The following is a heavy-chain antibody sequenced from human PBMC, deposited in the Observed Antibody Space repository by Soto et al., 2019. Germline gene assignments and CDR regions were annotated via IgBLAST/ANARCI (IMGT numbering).Heavy chain of an antibody. J-gene: IGHJ4*02. Sequence: GGSLRLSCAASGFTFSSYAMSWIRQAPGKGLEWVSAISGSGGSTYYADSVKGRFTISRDNSKNTLYLQMNSLRAEDTAVYYCAKDRPRMVYGRHFDYWGQGTLVTVSS. CDR3: AKDRPRMVYGRHFDY. CDR1: GFTFSSYA. V-gene: IGHV3-23*01. D-gene: IGHD2-8*01. CDR2: ISGSGGST.